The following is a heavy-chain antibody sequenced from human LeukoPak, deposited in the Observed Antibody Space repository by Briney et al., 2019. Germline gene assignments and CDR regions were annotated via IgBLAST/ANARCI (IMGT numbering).Heavy chain of an antibody. CDR2: ISGSGGST. V-gene: IGHV3-23*01. D-gene: IGHD1-26*01. CDR3: AKDVGKWESLHFFDY. CDR1: RFAFSNYG. Sequence: GGSLRLSCAVSRFAFSNYGMSWVRQAPGKGLEWVSAISGSGGSTYYADSVKGRFTISRDNSKNTLYLQMNSLRAEDTALYYCAKDVGKWESLHFFDYWGQGTLVTVSS. J-gene: IGHJ4*02.